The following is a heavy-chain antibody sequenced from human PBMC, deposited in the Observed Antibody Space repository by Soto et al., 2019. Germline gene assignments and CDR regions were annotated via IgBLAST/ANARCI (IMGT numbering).Heavy chain of an antibody. V-gene: IGHV4-34*01. CDR3: APVRDWFDP. J-gene: IGHJ5*02. CDR2: IDQSGYT. Sequence: PSETLSLTCAVYGGSFSGYYLNWIRQPPGKGLEWIGEIDQSGYTNYHPSLKSRVTISVDTSKNQFSLRLTSVTAADTAVYYCAPVRDWFDPWGQGTLVTVSS. CDR1: GGSFSGYY.